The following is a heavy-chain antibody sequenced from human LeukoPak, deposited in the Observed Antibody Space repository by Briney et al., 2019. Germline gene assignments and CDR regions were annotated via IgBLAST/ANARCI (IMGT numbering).Heavy chain of an antibody. J-gene: IGHJ4*02. CDR3: ARVGAAAAGTGLDY. D-gene: IGHD6-13*01. CDR1: GGTFSSYA. V-gene: IGHV1-69*13. CDR2: IIPIFGTA. Sequence: SVKVSCKASGGTFSSYAISWVRQAPGQGLEWMGGIIPIFGTANYAQKFQGRVTITADGSTSTAYMELSSLRSEDTAVYYCARVGAAAAGTGLDYWGQGTLVTVSS.